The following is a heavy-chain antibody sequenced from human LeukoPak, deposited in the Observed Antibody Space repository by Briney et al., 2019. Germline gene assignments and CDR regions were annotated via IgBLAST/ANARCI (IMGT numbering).Heavy chain of an antibody. CDR1: RFTFSSYG. D-gene: IGHD5-12*01. CDR3: ATLNTAYDKAWFDP. J-gene: IGHJ5*02. CDR2: ISNEGSNK. V-gene: IGHV3-30*03. Sequence: GGSLRLSCAASRFTFSSYGMHWVRQAPGKGLERVAFISNEGSNKYYADSVKGRFTISRDNSENMLFLQMNSLRAEDTAVYYCATLNTAYDKAWFDPWGQGTLVIVSS.